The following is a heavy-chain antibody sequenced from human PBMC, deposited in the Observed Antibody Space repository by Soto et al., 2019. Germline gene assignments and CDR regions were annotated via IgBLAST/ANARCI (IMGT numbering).Heavy chain of an antibody. D-gene: IGHD3-10*01. CDR3: ARGKITEGRLSGEDS. J-gene: IGHJ4*02. V-gene: IGHV1-69*12. CDR1: GGTFNKFA. Sequence: QVQLVQSGAEVKMPGSSVKVSCKASGGTFNKFAFSWVRQAPGQGLEWMGALIPLFDTANYAQKFQGRVTITADESTTTAYMELSSLRSEDTAVYYCARGKITEGRLSGEDSWGQGTLVVVSS. CDR2: LIPLFDTA.